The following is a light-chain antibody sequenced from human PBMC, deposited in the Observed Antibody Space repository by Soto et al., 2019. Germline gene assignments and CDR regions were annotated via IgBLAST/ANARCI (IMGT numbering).Light chain of an antibody. Sequence: QSALTQPASVSGSPGQSITISCTGTNSDVGGYNYVSWVQQHPGKVPKLIIYEVNNRPSGVSNRFSASKSSNTASLTISGLQPVDEADYYFSSCTRSSTEGFGTWTKLTVL. J-gene: IGLJ1*01. CDR2: EVN. CDR3: SSCTRSSTEG. V-gene: IGLV2-14*01. CDR1: NSDVGGYNY.